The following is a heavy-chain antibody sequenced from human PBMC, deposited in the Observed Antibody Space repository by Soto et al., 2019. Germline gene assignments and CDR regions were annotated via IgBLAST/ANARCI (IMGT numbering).Heavy chain of an antibody. D-gene: IGHD2-21*02. V-gene: IGHV1-2*04. J-gene: IGHJ4*02. Sequence: ASVKVSCKASGYTFTGYYMHWVRQAPGQGLEWMGWINPNSGGTNYAQKFQGWVTMTRDTSISTAYMELSRLRSDDTAVYYCARDLDGGGDCYFAYWAKGTLVTVPS. CDR2: INPNSGGT. CDR1: GYTFTGYY. CDR3: ARDLDGGGDCYFAY.